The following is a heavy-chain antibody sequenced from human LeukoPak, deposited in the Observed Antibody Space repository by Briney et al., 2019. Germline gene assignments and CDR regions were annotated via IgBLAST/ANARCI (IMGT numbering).Heavy chain of an antibody. CDR3: ARQTHSSSWYMRHAIFDY. D-gene: IGHD6-13*01. Sequence: GASVKVSCKASGGTFSSYAISWVRQAPGQGLEWMGGIIPIFGTANYAQKFQGRVTITADESTSTAYMELSSLRSEDTAVYYCARQTHSSSWYMRHAIFDYWGQGTLVTVSS. J-gene: IGHJ4*02. V-gene: IGHV1-69*13. CDR1: GGTFSSYA. CDR2: IIPIFGTA.